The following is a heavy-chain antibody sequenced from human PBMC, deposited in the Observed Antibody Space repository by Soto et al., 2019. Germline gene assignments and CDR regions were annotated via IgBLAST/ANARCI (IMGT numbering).Heavy chain of an antibody. D-gene: IGHD6-19*01. CDR3: VRHAQWLIRAY. V-gene: IGHV4-30-4*01. CDR1: GGSISSGDYY. CDR2: IYYSGGT. J-gene: IGHJ4*02. Sequence: PSETLSLTCTVSGGSISSGDYYWSWIRQPPGKGLEWIGYIYYSGGTYYNPSLRSRVTISVDTSKNQFSLKLSSVTAADTAVYYCVRHAQWLIRAYWGQGSLVTVSS.